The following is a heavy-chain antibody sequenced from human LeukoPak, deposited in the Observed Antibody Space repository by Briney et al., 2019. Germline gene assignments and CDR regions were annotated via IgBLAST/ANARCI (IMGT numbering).Heavy chain of an antibody. V-gene: IGHV1-2*02. CDR3: ARGGIAARPRIFDY. CDR2: INPNCGGT. D-gene: IGHD6-6*01. CDR1: GDTFTGYY. Sequence: ASVKVSSKASGDTFTGYYMHWVRQAPGQGLGWMGWINPNCGGTNYAQKFQGRVTITRNTSISTAYMELSRLRSDDTAVYYCARGGIAARPRIFDYWGQGTLVTVSS. J-gene: IGHJ4*02.